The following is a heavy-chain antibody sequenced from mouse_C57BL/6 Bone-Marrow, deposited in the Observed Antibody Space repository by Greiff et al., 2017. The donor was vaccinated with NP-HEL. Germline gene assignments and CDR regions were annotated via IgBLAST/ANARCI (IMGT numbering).Heavy chain of an antibody. Sequence: EVMLVESVAELVRPGASVKLSCTASGFNIKNTYMHWVKQRPEQGLEWIGRIDPANGNTKYAPKFQGKDTITADTSSNTAYLQLSSLTSEDTAIYYCARGESRYGNYEGGDYWGQGTTLTVSS. J-gene: IGHJ2*01. CDR3: ARGESRYGNYEGGDY. CDR2: IDPANGNT. V-gene: IGHV14-3*01. CDR1: GFNIKNTY. D-gene: IGHD2-10*02.